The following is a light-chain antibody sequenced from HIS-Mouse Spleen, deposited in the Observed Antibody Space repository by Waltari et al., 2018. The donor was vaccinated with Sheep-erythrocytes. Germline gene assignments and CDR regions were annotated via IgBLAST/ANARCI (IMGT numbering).Light chain of an antibody. CDR3: NSRDSSGNHLGVV. Sequence: SSELTQDPAVSVALGQTVRITCQGDSLRSYYASWFQQKPGQAPVLVIYGKNNRPSGCPDRFSGSSSGNTASMTITGAQAEDEADFYCNSRDSSGNHLGVVFGGGTKLTVL. V-gene: IGLV3-19*01. CDR1: SLRSYY. CDR2: GKN. J-gene: IGLJ2*01.